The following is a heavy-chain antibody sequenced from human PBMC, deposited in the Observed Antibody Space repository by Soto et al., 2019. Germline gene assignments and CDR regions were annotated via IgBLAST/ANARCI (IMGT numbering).Heavy chain of an antibody. CDR2: IWYDGSNK. CDR1: GFTFSSYG. D-gene: IGHD3-3*01. J-gene: IGHJ6*02. CDR3: ARDDYDFWSGYPLYYYYGMDV. V-gene: IGHV3-33*01. Sequence: GSLRLSCAASGFTFSSYGMHWVRQAPGKGLEWVAVIWYDGSNKYYADSVKGRFTISRDNSKNTLYLQMNSLRAEDTAVYYCARDDYDFWSGYPLYYYYGMDVWGQGTTVTVSS.